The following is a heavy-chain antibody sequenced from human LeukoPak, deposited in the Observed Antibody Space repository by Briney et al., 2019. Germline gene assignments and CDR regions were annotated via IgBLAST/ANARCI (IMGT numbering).Heavy chain of an antibody. CDR2: ISISSSTI. D-gene: IGHD6-13*01. J-gene: IGHJ4*02. CDR3: ARYRGSWSLDY. V-gene: IGHV3-48*01. CDR1: GFSSIGYS. Sequence: GRSLRLSCVASGFSSIGYSLNWVRQAPGKGLEWLSYISISSSTIYYADSVKGRFTISRDNAKNSLYLQMNSLRAEDTAVYYCARYRGSWSLDYWGQGTLVTVSS.